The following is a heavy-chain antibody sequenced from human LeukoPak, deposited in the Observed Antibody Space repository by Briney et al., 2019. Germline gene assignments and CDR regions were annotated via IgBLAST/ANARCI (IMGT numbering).Heavy chain of an antibody. V-gene: IGHV4-30-2*01. CDR2: IFHTGHT. D-gene: IGHD3-10*01. J-gene: IGHJ4*02. CDR1: GGSISSGDFP. Sequence: SETLSLTCAVSGGSISSGDFPWSWIRQPPGKGLEWIGYIFHTGHTSYNPSLKSRVTISVDMSKNQLSLRLTSVTAADTAVYYCARGFYGAGSHFAYWGQGTLVTVSS. CDR3: ARGFYGAGSHFAY.